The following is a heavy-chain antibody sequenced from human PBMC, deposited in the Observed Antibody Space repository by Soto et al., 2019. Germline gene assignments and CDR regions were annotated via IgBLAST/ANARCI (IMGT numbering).Heavy chain of an antibody. CDR3: ARLLRYYWGSGSPPMRV. CDR2: IYPGDSDT. Sequence: ESLKISCDRSEYSFTSYWICLVLQMPFKFLEFMWIIYPGDSDTRYSPSFHGQVTIPADKSLSTAYLQRSSLKASDTAMYYLARLLRYYWGSGSPPMRVWGQGTRVTVSS. V-gene: IGHV5-51*01. D-gene: IGHD3-10*01. CDR1: EYSFTSYW. J-gene: IGHJ6*02.